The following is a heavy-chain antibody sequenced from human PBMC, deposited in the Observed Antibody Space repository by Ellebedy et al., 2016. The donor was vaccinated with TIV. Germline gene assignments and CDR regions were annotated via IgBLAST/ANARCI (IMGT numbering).Heavy chain of an antibody. J-gene: IGHJ6*02. CDR2: IYYSGST. D-gene: IGHD5-12*01. CDR1: GGSISSGGYY. V-gene: IGHV4-31*03. Sequence: SETLSLTXTVSGGSISSGGYYWSWIRQHPGKGLEWIGYIYYSGSTYYNPSLKSRVTISVDTSKNQFSLKLSSVTAADTAVYYCARDRRVATITGYYYYGMDVWGQGTTVTVSS. CDR3: ARDRRVATITGYYYYGMDV.